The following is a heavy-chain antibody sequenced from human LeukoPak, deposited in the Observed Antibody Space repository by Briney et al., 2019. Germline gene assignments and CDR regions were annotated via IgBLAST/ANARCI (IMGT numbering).Heavy chain of an antibody. Sequence: GRSLRLSCAASGFTFSSYAMHWVRQAPGKGLEWVAVISYDGSNKYYADSVKGRFTISRDNSKNTLYLQMNSLRAEDTAVYYCARAPTTRRYCSSTSCYIGSRYYYYYYGMDVWGQGTTVTVSS. V-gene: IGHV3-30-3*01. CDR2: ISYDGSNK. D-gene: IGHD2-2*02. J-gene: IGHJ6*02. CDR3: ARAPTTRRYCSSTSCYIGSRYYYYYYGMDV. CDR1: GFTFSSYA.